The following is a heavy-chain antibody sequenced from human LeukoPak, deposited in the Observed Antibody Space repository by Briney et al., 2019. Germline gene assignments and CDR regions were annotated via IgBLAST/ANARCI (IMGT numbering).Heavy chain of an antibody. D-gene: IGHD4-17*01. Sequence: PGGSLRLSCAASGFTFSSYAMSWVRQAPGKGLEWVSAISGSGGSTYYADSVKGRFTISRDNSKNTLYLQMDSLRAEDTAVYYCAKGLTTVTREGIDYWGQGTLVTVSS. V-gene: IGHV3-23*01. J-gene: IGHJ4*02. CDR1: GFTFSSYA. CDR2: ISGSGGST. CDR3: AKGLTTVTREGIDY.